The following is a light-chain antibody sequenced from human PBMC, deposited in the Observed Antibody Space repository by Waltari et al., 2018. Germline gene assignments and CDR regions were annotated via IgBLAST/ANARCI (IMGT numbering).Light chain of an antibody. CDR3: QKYNSAPLT. CDR2: AAS. J-gene: IGKJ4*01. Sequence: DIQMTQSPSSLSASVGDRVTIPCRASHGISNYLAWYQQKPGKVPKLLIYAASTLQSGVPSRFSGSGSGTDFTLTISSLQPEDVATYYCQKYNSAPLTFGGGTKVEIK. CDR1: HGISNY. V-gene: IGKV1-27*01.